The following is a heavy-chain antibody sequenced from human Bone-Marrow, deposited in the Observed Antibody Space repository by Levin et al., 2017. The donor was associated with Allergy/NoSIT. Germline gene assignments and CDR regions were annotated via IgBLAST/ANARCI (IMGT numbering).Heavy chain of an antibody. J-gene: IGHJ4*02. Sequence: GGSLRLSCAASGFTFSGSAMHWVRQASGKGLEWIGRIRSKAHSYATAYGASMQDRFTISRDDSKNTAYLQVNSLNTEDAAVYYCVRHVDGSSWLDWGQGTLVTVSS. CDR3: VRHVDGSSWLD. V-gene: IGHV3-73*01. CDR2: IRSKAHSYAT. D-gene: IGHD6-13*01. CDR1: GFTFSGSA.